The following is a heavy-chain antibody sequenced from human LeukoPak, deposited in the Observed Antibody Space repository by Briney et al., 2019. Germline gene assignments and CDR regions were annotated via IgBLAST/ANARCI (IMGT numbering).Heavy chain of an antibody. CDR2: IYTSGST. D-gene: IGHD3-22*01. J-gene: IGHJ4*02. Sequence: PSETLSLTCTVSGGSISSYYWSWIRQPAGKGLEWIGRIYTSGSTNYNPSLKSRVTMSVDTSKNQFSLKLSSVTAADTAVYYCARERYDSSGYYKIDYWGQGTRVTVSS. CDR3: ARERYDSSGYYKIDY. CDR1: GGSISSYY. V-gene: IGHV4-4*07.